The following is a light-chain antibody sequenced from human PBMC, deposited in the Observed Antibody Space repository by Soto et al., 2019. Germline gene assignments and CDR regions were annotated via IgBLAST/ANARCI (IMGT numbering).Light chain of an antibody. J-gene: IGKJ2*01. CDR3: LQYYNYPRT. CDR1: QGVSNH. Sequence: DIQMTQSPSSLSASVGDRVTITCRASQGVSNHLSWFRQRPGKAPESLIFAASSLQSGVPSKFRGSGSGTDFTLTIRSLQPEDFETYYCLQYYNYPRTFGQGNKLEIK. V-gene: IGKV1-16*02. CDR2: AAS.